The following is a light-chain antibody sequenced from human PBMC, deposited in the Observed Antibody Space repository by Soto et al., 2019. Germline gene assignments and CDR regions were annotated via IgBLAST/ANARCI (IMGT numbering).Light chain of an antibody. CDR3: QQYGSSGT. Sequence: LTPSTRTLSPAPGESPTLSSRASQSVSNNYLAWYQQKPGQAPRLLIYGASNRATGIPDRFSGSGSGTDFTLTISRLEPEDFAVYYCQQYGSSGTFGQGTKVDIK. V-gene: IGKV3-20*01. CDR1: QSVSNNY. J-gene: IGKJ1*01. CDR2: GAS.